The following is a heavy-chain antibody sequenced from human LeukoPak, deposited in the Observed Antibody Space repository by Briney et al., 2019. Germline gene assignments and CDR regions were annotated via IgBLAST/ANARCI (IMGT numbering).Heavy chain of an antibody. CDR3: ARGIAAAGRFDY. J-gene: IGHJ4*02. CDR1: GFIFSSYA. Sequence: GGSLRLSCAASGFIFSSYAMSWVRQAPGKGLEWVSGISGRGGSTHYADSVKGRFTISRDNSKNTLYLQMNSLRAEDTAVYYCARGIAAAGRFDYWGQGTLVTVSS. CDR2: ISGRGGST. D-gene: IGHD6-13*01. V-gene: IGHV3-23*01.